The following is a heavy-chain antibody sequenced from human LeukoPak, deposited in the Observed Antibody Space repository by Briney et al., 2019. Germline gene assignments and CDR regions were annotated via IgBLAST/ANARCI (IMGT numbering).Heavy chain of an antibody. D-gene: IGHD3-22*01. CDR2: ISYDGSNK. V-gene: IGHV3-30*18. J-gene: IGHJ4*02. CDR1: GFTFSSYA. CDR3: AKSYYYDKLAYY. Sequence: GRSLRLSCAASGFTFSSYAMHWVRQAPGKGLEWVAVISYDGSNKYYADSVKGRFTISRDNSKNTLYLQMNSLRAEDTAVYYCAKSYYYDKLAYYWGQGTLVTVSS.